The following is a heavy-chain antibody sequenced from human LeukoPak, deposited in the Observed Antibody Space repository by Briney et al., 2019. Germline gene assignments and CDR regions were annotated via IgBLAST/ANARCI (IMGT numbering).Heavy chain of an antibody. Sequence: GGSLRLSCAASGFTFSSYGMHWVRQAPGKGLEWVAVIWYDGSNKYYADSVKGRFTVSRDNSKNTLYLQMNSQRAEDTAVYYCARTVGATAFDYWGQGTLVTVSS. CDR3: ARTVGATAFDY. D-gene: IGHD1-26*01. CDR2: IWYDGSNK. V-gene: IGHV3-33*01. CDR1: GFTFSSYG. J-gene: IGHJ4*02.